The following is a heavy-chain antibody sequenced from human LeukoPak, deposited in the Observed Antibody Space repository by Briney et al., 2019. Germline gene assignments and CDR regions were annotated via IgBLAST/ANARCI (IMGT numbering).Heavy chain of an antibody. CDR1: GGSFSDYY. Sequence: SETLSLTCTISGGSFSDYYWSWIRQSPGKGLEWIGYIYHTGSTSYSPSLKSRVSADTSQNQFSLKLSSVTAADTAVYYCASRKLGNDYWGQGTLVTVSS. CDR2: IYHTGST. V-gene: IGHV4-59*01. J-gene: IGHJ4*02. CDR3: ASRKLGNDY. D-gene: IGHD7-27*01.